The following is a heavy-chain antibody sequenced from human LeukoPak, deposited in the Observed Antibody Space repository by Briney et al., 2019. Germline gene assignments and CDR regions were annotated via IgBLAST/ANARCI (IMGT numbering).Heavy chain of an antibody. D-gene: IGHD3-22*01. CDR3: ARVQRDFYDSSGDNAFDI. CDR1: GGSISSSNW. J-gene: IGHJ3*02. V-gene: IGHV4-4*02. CDR2: IYHSGST. Sequence: SGTLSLTCAVSGGSISSSNWWSWVRQPPGKGLEWIGEIYHSGSTNYNPSLKSRVTISVDTSKNQFSLNLSSVTAADTAVYYCARVQRDFYDSSGDNAFDIWGQGTMVTVSS.